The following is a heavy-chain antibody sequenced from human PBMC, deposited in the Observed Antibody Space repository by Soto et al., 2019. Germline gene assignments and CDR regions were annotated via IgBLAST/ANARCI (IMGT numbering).Heavy chain of an antibody. CDR2: IYYSGST. Sequence: QVQLQESGPGLVKPSQTLSLTCTVSGGSISSGGYYWSWIRQHPGKGLEWIGYIYYSGSTYYNPSLNSRVTISVDTSKNQFSLKLSSVTAADTDGYYCARGGGDYYDRSGHFDSWGQGTLDTVSS. CDR3: ARGGGDYYDRSGHFDS. V-gene: IGHV4-31*03. CDR1: GGSISSGGYY. D-gene: IGHD3-22*01. J-gene: IGHJ4*02.